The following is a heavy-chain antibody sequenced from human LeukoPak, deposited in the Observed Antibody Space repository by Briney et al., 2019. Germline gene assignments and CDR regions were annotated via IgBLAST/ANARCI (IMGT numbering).Heavy chain of an antibody. J-gene: IGHJ4*02. CDR1: GGSISSGGYY. CDR3: ARGYCSGGSCYNWDY. Sequence: EASETLSLTCTVSGGSISSGGYYWSWIRQPPGKGLEWIGYIYHSGSTYYNPSLKSRVTISVDRSKNQFSLKLSSVTAADTAVYYCARGYCSGGSCYNWDYWGQGTLVTVSS. V-gene: IGHV4-30-2*01. D-gene: IGHD2-15*01. CDR2: IYHSGST.